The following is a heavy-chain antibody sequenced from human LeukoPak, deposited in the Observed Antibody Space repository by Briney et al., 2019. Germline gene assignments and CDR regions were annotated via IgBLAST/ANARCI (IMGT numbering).Heavy chain of an antibody. D-gene: IGHD1-26*01. J-gene: IGHJ3*02. CDR2: IDYSGNT. Sequence: PSETLSLTCTVSGGSISSSSYYWGWIRQPPGKGLEWIGSIDYSGNTYYNPSLKSRVTISVDTSKNQVFLKLSSVTTADTAVYYCVRIKGAGGFDIWGQGTMVTVSS. CDR1: GGSISSSSYY. V-gene: IGHV4-39*07. CDR3: VRIKGAGGFDI.